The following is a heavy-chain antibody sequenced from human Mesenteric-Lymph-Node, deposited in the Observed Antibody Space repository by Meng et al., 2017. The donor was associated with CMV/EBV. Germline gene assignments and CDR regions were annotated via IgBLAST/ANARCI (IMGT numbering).Heavy chain of an antibody. J-gene: IGHJ4*02. CDR2: IDWDDDK. D-gene: IGHD6-19*01. CDR1: GFSLTTGGMR. Sequence: SGPTLVKPTQTLTLTCTVSGFSLTTGGMRVSWIRQPPNKALEWLARIDWDDDKFYSTSLKTRPTISKDASKNQVVLTMTNIDPVDTATYYCARITTSGWPDYWGQGILVTVSS. V-gene: IGHV2-70D*14. CDR3: ARITTSGWPDY.